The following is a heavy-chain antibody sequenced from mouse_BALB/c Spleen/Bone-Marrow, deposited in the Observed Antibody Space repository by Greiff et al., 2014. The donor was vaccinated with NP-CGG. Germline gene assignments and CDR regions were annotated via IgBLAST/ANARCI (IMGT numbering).Heavy chain of an antibody. J-gene: IGHJ4*01. V-gene: IGHV1-14*01. CDR1: GYTFTSYV. CDR2: INPYNDGT. CDR3: ASHNWDYAMDY. D-gene: IGHD4-1*02. Sequence: EVQLQQSGPELVRPGASVKMSCKASGYTFTSYVMHWVKQKPGQGLEWIGYINPYNDGTKYNEKFKGKATLTSDKSSSTAYMELSSLPSGDSAVFYCASHNWDYAMDYWGQGTSVTVSS.